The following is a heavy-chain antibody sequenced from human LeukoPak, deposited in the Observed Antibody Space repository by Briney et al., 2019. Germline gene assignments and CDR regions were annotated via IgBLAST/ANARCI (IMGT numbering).Heavy chain of an antibody. J-gene: IGHJ4*02. Sequence: ASVKVSCKASGYTFTGYYMHWVRQAPGQGLEWMGRINPNSGGTNYAQKFQGRVTMTRDTSISTAYMELSRLRSDDTAVYYCARAYSSLGGIFDYWGQGTLVTVSS. CDR1: GYTFTGYY. D-gene: IGHD6-6*01. V-gene: IGHV1-2*06. CDR3: ARAYSSLGGIFDY. CDR2: INPNSGGT.